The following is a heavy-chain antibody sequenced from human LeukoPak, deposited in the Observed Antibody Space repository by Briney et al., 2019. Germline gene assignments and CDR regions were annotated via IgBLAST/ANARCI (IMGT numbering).Heavy chain of an antibody. Sequence: GGSLRLSCVASGLTFGNYGMNWVRQAPGRGLEWVSGMSVSAGGTYYADSVKGRFTISRDNDKNTLYLQMSRHSAEDTAVYYCAIAVAGTGDFDYWGQGTLVTVSS. CDR3: AIAVAGTGDFDY. J-gene: IGHJ4*02. D-gene: IGHD6-19*01. CDR1: GLTFGNYG. CDR2: MSVSAGGT. V-gene: IGHV3-23*01.